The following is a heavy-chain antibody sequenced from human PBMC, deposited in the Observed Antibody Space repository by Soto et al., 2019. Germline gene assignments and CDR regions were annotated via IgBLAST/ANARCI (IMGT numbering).Heavy chain of an antibody. CDR1: GGSISSYY. J-gene: IGHJ5*02. Sequence: QVQLQESGPGLVKPSETLSLTCTVSGGSISSYYWSWIRQPPGKGLEWIGYIYYSGSTNYNPSLKRRVTISVDTSKNQFSLKLSSVTAADTAVYYCARARSDFWSGYERRVNWFDPWGQGTLVTVSS. D-gene: IGHD3-3*01. CDR3: ARARSDFWSGYERRVNWFDP. CDR2: IYYSGST. V-gene: IGHV4-59*01.